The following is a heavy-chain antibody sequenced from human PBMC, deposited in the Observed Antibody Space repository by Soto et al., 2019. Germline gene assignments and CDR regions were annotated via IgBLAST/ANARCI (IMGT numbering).Heavy chain of an antibody. V-gene: IGHV4-59*01. CDR3: ARAGSGWFLFDP. Sequence: PSETLSLTCTVSGGSISSYYWSWIRQPPGKGLEWIGYIYYIGSTNYNPSLKSRVTISIDTSQEQFSLKLSSVTAADTAVYYCARAGSGWFLFDPWGQGTLVTVSS. CDR2: IYYIGST. D-gene: IGHD6-19*01. J-gene: IGHJ5*02. CDR1: GGSISSYY.